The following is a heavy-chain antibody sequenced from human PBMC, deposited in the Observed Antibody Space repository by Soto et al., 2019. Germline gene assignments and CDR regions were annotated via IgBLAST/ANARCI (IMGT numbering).Heavy chain of an antibody. CDR2: ISYDGSNK. CDR3: AKVLPPMSTNHFFDH. Sequence: GGSLRLSCAASGFSFSSYGMHWVRQAPGKGLEWVADISYDGSNKYYGDSVKGRFTISRDNSKNTLYLQMNSLRAEDTAVYYCAKVLPPMSTNHFFDHWGQATLVTVSS. CDR1: GFSFSSYG. J-gene: IGHJ4*02. V-gene: IGHV3-30*18. D-gene: IGHD2-2*01.